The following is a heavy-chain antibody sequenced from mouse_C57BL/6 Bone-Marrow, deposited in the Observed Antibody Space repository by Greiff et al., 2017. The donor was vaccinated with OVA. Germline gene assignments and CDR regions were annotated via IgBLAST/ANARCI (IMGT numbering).Heavy chain of an antibody. V-gene: IGHV14-3*01. CDR3: AQRWLSVYYAMAY. CDR1: GFTIKNTY. Sequence: VQLQQSVAELVRPGASVKLSCTASGFTIKNTYMHWVKQRPEQGLEWIGRIDPANGNTKYAPKFQGKATITADTSSNTAYLQLSSLTSEDTAIYYCAQRWLSVYYAMAYWGQGTSVTVSS. J-gene: IGHJ4*01. D-gene: IGHD2-3*01. CDR2: IDPANGNT.